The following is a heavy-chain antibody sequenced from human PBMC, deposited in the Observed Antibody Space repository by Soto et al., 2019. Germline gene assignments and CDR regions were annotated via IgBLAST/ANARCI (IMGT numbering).Heavy chain of an antibody. CDR3: ARDARWVADTPCWFDP. Sequence: ASVKVSCKASGYTFSNFAMHWVRQAPGQRLEWMGRIIPILGIANYAQKFQGRVTITADKSTSTAYMELSSLRSEDTAVYYCARDARWVADTPCWFDPWGQGTLVTVSS. V-gene: IGHV1-69*04. CDR2: IIPILGIA. CDR1: GYTFSNFA. J-gene: IGHJ5*02. D-gene: IGHD2-15*01.